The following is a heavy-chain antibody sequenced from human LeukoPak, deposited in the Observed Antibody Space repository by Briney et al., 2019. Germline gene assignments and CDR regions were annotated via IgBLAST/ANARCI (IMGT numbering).Heavy chain of an antibody. CDR2: ISFDGSNK. J-gene: IGHJ4*02. V-gene: IGHV3-33*01. CDR1: GFXFSSYD. CDR3: ARDIESGYFDY. Sequence: GGSLRLSCAASGFXFSSYDIRWVRQAPGKGLEWVAVISFDGSNKYCADSVKGRFTISRDDSKNTLYLQMNSLRAEDTAVYYCARDIESGYFDYWGQGTLVTVSS. D-gene: IGHD3-16*02.